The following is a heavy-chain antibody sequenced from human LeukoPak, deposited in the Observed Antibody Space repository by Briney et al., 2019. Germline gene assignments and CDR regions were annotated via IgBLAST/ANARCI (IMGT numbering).Heavy chain of an antibody. CDR1: GGSISSYY. CDR2: IYHSGST. CDR3: AGYDLLDYGAHGAFDI. Sequence: SETLSLTCTVSGGSISSYYWSWIRQPPGKGLEWIGYIYHSGSTYYNPSLKSRVTISVDRSKNQFSLKLSSVTAADTAVYYCAGYDLLDYGAHGAFDIWGQGTMVTVSS. D-gene: IGHD4-17*01. J-gene: IGHJ3*02. V-gene: IGHV4-59*04.